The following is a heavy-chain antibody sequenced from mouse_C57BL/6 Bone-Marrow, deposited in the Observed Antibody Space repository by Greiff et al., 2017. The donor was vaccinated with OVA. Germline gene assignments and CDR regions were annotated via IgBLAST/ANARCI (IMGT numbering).Heavy chain of an antibody. CDR2: INSDGGST. J-gene: IGHJ2*01. CDR1: EYEFPSHD. D-gene: IGHD1-1*01. CDR3: GRRRYDSSYFDY. V-gene: IGHV5-2*03. Sequence: DVKLVESGGGLVQPGESLKLSCESNEYEFPSHDMSWVRKTPEKRLELVAAINSDGGSTYYPDTMERRFIISRDNTKKTLYLQMSSLRSADSALYYCGRRRYDSSYFDYWGQGTTLTVSS.